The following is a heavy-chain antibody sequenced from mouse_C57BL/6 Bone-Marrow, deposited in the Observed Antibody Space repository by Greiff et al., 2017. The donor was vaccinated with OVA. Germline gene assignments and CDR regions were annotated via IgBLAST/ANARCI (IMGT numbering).Heavy chain of an antibody. CDR1: GFTFSSYA. Sequence: EVKVVESGEGLVKPGGSLKLSCAASGFTFSSYAMSWVRQTPEKRLEWVAYISSGGDYIYYADTVKVRFTISRDNARNTLYLQMSSLKSEDTAMYYCTRLLDAMGYWAQGTSVTVSS. CDR2: ISSGGDYI. J-gene: IGHJ4*01. D-gene: IGHD2-1*01. CDR3: TRLLDAMGY. V-gene: IGHV5-9-1*02.